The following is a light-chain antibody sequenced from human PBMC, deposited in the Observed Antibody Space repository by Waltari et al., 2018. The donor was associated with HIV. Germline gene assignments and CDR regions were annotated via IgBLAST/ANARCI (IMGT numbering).Light chain of an antibody. CDR3: HQYGSSPRA. Sequence: EIVLTQSPGTLSLSPGERATLSCRASQSVSSSYLDWYQQKPGQAPRLLIYDASTRATGIPDRFSGSGSGTDFTLTINRLEPEDFAVYYCHQYGSSPRAFGPGTKVEIK. V-gene: IGKV3-20*01. CDR2: DAS. CDR1: QSVSSSY. J-gene: IGKJ1*01.